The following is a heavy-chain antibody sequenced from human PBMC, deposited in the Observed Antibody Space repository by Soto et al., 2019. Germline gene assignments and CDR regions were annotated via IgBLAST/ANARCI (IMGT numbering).Heavy chain of an antibody. CDR2: VRNKANSYAT. CDR1: GFTFGGSS. V-gene: IGHV3-73*01. J-gene: IGHJ6*02. D-gene: IGHD3-10*01. Sequence: PGRSLRVSCAASGFTFGGSSMHWVRQASGKGLEWVGRVRNKANSYATAYASSLKGRFTISRDDSKNTSYLQMHRRKTEDTAVYSCAGFGKVSAGMDVWRQGTTVTVSS. CDR3: AGFGKVSAGMDV.